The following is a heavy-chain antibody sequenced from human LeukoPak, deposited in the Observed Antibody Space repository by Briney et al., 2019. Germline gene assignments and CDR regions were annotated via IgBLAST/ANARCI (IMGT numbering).Heavy chain of an antibody. CDR2: IKQDGSEK. V-gene: IGHV3-7*01. Sequence: GGSLRLSCAGSGFILSTYWMSWVRQAPGKGLEWVANIKQDGSEKYYVDSVKGRFTVSRDNAKNSLYLQMNRLRAEDTAAYYCVREVTTGDYYMDVWGKGTTVTVSS. D-gene: IGHD4-17*01. J-gene: IGHJ6*03. CDR1: GFILSTYW. CDR3: VREVTTGDYYMDV.